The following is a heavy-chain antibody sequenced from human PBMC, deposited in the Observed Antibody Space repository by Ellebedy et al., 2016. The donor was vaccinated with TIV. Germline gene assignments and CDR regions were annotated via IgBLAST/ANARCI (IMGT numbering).Heavy chain of an antibody. Sequence: GGSLRLSCAASGFNFRSYWMTWVRRAPGKGLEWVAKIRQEGDEIYYVESVKGRLTISRDNAKNSLFLQMNSLRVEDTAVYYCARRASYGDYAVQVNPWFDPWGQGTLVTVSS. CDR1: GFNFRSYW. D-gene: IGHD4-17*01. CDR3: ARRASYGDYAVQVNPWFDP. J-gene: IGHJ5*02. CDR2: IRQEGDEI. V-gene: IGHV3-7*01.